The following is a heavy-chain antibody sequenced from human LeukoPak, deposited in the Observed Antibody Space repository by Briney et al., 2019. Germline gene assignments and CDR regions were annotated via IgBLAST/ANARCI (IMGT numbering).Heavy chain of an antibody. CDR2: VYDNGYT. CDR1: GGSISSGGYY. J-gene: IGHJ4*02. V-gene: IGHV4-61*08. Sequence: SETLSLTCTVSGGSISSGGYYWSWIRQSPGKGLEWIGSVYDNGYTRQSPSLESRVTISIDASRKQFSLELRSMTAADTGVYFCVRDGCSSHGCWGGEVGTLDIWGQGTLVTVSS. D-gene: IGHD2-2*01. CDR3: VRDGCSSHGCWGGEVGTLDI.